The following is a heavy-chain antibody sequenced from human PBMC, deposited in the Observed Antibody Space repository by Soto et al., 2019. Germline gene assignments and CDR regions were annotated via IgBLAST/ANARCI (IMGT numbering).Heavy chain of an antibody. J-gene: IGHJ4*02. V-gene: IGHV4-39*01. CDR2: IYYSGNT. CDR3: ARLGGQMATDY. CDR1: GGSFSDTSYY. D-gene: IGHD5-12*01. Sequence: SETLSLTCTVSGGSFSDTSYYWGWIRQPPGKGLEWIANIYYSGNTFYNPSLKSRVTISVDTSKNQFSLRLTSVTAADTAVYYCARLGGQMATDYWGQGSQVTVSS.